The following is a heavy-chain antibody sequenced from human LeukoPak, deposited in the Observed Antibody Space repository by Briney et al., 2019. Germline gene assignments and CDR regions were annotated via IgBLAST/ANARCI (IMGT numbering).Heavy chain of an antibody. V-gene: IGHV5-51*01. CDR3: ASGSGSLYFDY. Sequence: GESLKMSCKGSGCSFTSYWIGGVRQMPGKGLEWMGIIYHGESDNRYSPSFQGQVTISADKSISTAFLQWSSLKASDTAMYYCASGSGSLYFDYWGQGTLVTVSS. J-gene: IGHJ4*02. D-gene: IGHD1-26*01. CDR1: GCSFTSYW. CDR2: IYHGESDN.